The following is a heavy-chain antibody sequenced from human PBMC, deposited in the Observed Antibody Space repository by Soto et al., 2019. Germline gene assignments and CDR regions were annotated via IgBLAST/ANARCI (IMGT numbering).Heavy chain of an antibody. CDR2: ISSSSSYI. V-gene: IGHV3-21*01. CDR3: ARDQFPLDIVVVPAATLDYYYYGMDV. D-gene: IGHD2-2*03. Sequence: GGFLRLSCAASGFTFSSYSMNWVRQAPGKGLEWVSSISSSSSYIYYADSVKGRFTISRDNAKNSLYLQMNSLRAEDTAVYYCARDQFPLDIVVVPAATLDYYYYGMDVWGQGTTVTVSS. CDR1: GFTFSSYS. J-gene: IGHJ6*02.